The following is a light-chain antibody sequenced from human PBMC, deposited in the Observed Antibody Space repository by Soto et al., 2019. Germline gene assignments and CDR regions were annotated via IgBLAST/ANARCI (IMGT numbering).Light chain of an antibody. V-gene: IGKV3-11*01. J-gene: IGKJ5*01. CDR3: QQNYSPPPIT. CDR1: QSVCSF. CDR2: DAT. Sequence: DIVLTQSPATLSLSPGERATLSCRSSQSVCSFLGWYQQRLGQAPRLLIYDATNRATGIPARFSGSGSGTDFTLTISSLEPEDFATYYCQQNYSPPPITFGQGTRLEIK.